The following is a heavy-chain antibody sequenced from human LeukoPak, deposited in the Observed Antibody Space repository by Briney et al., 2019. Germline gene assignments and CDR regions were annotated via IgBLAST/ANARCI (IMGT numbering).Heavy chain of an antibody. D-gene: IGHD2-2*01. J-gene: IGHJ4*02. Sequence: PGGSLRLSCAASGFTFSSYGMHWVRQAPGKGLEWVAVISYDGSNKYYADSVKGRFTISRDNSKNTLYLQMNSLRAEDTAVYYRAKDPSDIVVVPAAINYWGQGTLVTVSS. V-gene: IGHV3-30*18. CDR2: ISYDGSNK. CDR3: AKDPSDIVVVPAAINY. CDR1: GFTFSSYG.